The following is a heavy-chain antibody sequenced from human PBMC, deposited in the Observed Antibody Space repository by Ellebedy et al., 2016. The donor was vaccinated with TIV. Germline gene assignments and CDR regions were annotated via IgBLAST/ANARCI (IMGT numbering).Heavy chain of an antibody. D-gene: IGHD3-10*01. V-gene: IGHV1-24*01. CDR3: AIFNLWFGDDFYFDH. CDR1: GYTLTELS. CDR2: FDRENDEI. J-gene: IGHJ4*02. Sequence: ASVKVSCXVSGYTLTELSLHWVRQAPGKGLEWMGGFDRENDEIVYAQKFQGRLTMTEDTSTDTAYYELSSLRSEDTAVYYCAIFNLWFGDDFYFDHWGQGALVTVSS.